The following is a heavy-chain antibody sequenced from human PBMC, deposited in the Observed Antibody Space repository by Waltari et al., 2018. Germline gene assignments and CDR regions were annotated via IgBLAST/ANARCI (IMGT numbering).Heavy chain of an antibody. D-gene: IGHD6-6*01. V-gene: IGHV1-2*06. CDR1: GYTFTGHY. Sequence: QVQLVQSGAEVKKPGASVKVSCKASGYTFTGHYMHWVPPAPGQGLEWMGRINPNSGGTNYAQKFQGRVTMTRDTSISTAYMELSRLRSDDTAVYYCARVSIAATNYYGMDVWGQGTTVTVSS. CDR3: ARVSIAATNYYGMDV. CDR2: INPNSGGT. J-gene: IGHJ6*02.